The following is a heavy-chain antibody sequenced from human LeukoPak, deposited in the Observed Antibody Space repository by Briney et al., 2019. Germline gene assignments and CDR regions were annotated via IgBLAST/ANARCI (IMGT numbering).Heavy chain of an antibody. CDR1: GASISLYY. Sequence: SDTLSLTCSVSGASISLYYWSWVRQPAGKQPEWIGRVHATGTTNYNPSFRSRVSLSVDTFKKQFSLKLKSVTAADTAVYYCARVGSGRGIAAAGRYYYYMDVWGKGTTVTVSS. CDR2: VHATGTT. CDR3: ARVGSGRGIAAAGRYYYYMDV. V-gene: IGHV4-4*07. J-gene: IGHJ6*03. D-gene: IGHD6-13*01.